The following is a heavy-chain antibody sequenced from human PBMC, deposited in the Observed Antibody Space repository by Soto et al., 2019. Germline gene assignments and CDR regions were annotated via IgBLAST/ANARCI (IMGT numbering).Heavy chain of an antibody. V-gene: IGHV3-66*01. J-gene: IGHJ4*02. CDR2: IYSGGST. Sequence: GGSLRLSCAASGFTVSNNYMSWVRQAPGKGLEWVSLIYSGGSTYYADSVKGRFTISRDSSKNTLYLKMNSLRAEATAMYYCGVYILRGYWAQGPLVTVPS. D-gene: IGHD2-15*01. CDR1: GFTVSNNY. CDR3: GVYILRGY.